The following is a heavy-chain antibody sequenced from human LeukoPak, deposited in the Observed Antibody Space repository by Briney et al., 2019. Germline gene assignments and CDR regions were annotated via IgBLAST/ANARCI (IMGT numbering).Heavy chain of an antibody. CDR1: GFTFSDYY. D-gene: IGHD6-13*01. Sequence: GGSLRLSCAASGFTFSDYYMSWIRQAPGKGLEWVSYISSSGSTIYYADSVKGRFTISRDNAKNSLYLQMNSLRAEDTAVYYCARAQLYSSSWYRYFDYWGQGTLVTVSS. CDR2: ISSSGSTI. V-gene: IGHV3-11*04. J-gene: IGHJ4*02. CDR3: ARAQLYSSSWYRYFDY.